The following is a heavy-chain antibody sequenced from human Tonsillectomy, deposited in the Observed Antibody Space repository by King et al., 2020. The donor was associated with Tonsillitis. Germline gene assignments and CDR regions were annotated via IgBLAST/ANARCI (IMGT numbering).Heavy chain of an antibody. V-gene: IGHV4-4*07. CDR1: GGSINSFY. CDR2: IFGSGST. D-gene: IGHD3-16*01. CDR3: ARDRIRNFGGDWFDP. J-gene: IGHJ5*02. Sequence: QLQESGPGLVKPSDTLFLTCSVSGGSINSFYCSWTRQPAGKGLEGIGRIFGSGSTVYNPSLKSRVTMSLDTSKNQFSLKLSSVTAAETAVYYCARDRIRNFGGDWFDPWGQGTLVTVSS.